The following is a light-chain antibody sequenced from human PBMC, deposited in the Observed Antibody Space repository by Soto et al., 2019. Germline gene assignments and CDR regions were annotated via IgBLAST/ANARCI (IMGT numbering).Light chain of an antibody. J-gene: IGLJ1*01. CDR2: EVT. V-gene: IGLV2-8*01. CDR3: SSYAGSNNFV. CDR1: SSDVGGYNY. Sequence: QSALTQPPSASGSPGQSVTISCTGTSSDVGGYNYVSWYQQHPDKAPKLMIYEVTKRPSGVPDRFSGSKSGNTASLTVSGLQAEDEADYYCSSYAGSNNFVFGTGTKLTV.